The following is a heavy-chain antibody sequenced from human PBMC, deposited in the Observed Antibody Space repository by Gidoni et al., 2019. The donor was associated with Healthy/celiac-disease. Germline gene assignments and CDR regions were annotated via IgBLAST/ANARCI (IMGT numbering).Heavy chain of an antibody. Sequence: QVQLQQWGAGLLKPSETLSLTCAVYGGSFSGYYWSWIRQPPGKGLEWIGEINHSGSTNYNPSLKSRVTISVDTSKNQFSLKLSSVTAADTAVYYCARVAYYYGSGSYYNGDVWGQGTTVTVSS. CDR3: ARVAYYYGSGSYYNGDV. V-gene: IGHV4-34*01. J-gene: IGHJ6*02. CDR2: INHSGST. CDR1: GGSFSGYY. D-gene: IGHD3-10*01.